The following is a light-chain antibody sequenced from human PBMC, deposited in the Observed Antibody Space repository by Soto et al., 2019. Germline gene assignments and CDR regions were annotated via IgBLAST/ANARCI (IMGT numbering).Light chain of an antibody. V-gene: IGKV3-15*01. J-gene: IGKJ1*01. CDR3: QQYHNWPRT. CDR1: QSVSNN. Sequence: EIVMTQSPATLSVSPGERATLSCRASQSVSNNLAWYQLKPGQAPRLLIYAASTRAVGIAARFSGSGSGTELTLTISSLQSEDFAVYFCQQYHNWPRTFGQGTKVEIK. CDR2: AAS.